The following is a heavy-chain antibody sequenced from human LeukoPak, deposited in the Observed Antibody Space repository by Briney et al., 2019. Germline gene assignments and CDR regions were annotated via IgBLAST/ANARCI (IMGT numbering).Heavy chain of an antibody. Sequence: QPGRSLRLSCAASGFTFSTYGMHWVRQAPGKGLEWVAVISYDGSNKYYADSVKGRFTISRDNSKNTLYLQMNSLRAEDAAVYYCAKDAKRITMVRGVKGGNWFDPWGQGTLVTVSS. CDR2: ISYDGSNK. D-gene: IGHD3-10*01. CDR3: AKDAKRITMVRGVKGGNWFDP. V-gene: IGHV3-30*18. CDR1: GFTFSTYG. J-gene: IGHJ5*02.